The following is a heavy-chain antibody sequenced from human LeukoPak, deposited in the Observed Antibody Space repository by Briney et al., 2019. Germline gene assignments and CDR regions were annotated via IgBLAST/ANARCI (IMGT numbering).Heavy chain of an antibody. D-gene: IGHD1-14*01. CDR2: IKQGGSEK. CDR3: ARSQPAEVNSFDY. V-gene: IGHV3-7*05. Sequence: PGGSLRLSCAASGFTFSSYWMSWVRQAPGKGLEWVANIKQGGSEKYYVDSVKGRFTISRDNAKNSLYLQMNSLRAEDTAVYYCARSQPAEVNSFDYWGQGTLVTVSS. J-gene: IGHJ4*02. CDR1: GFTFSSYW.